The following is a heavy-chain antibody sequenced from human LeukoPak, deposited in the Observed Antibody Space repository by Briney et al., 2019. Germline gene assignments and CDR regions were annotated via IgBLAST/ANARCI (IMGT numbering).Heavy chain of an antibody. CDR1: GGSISSGGYY. J-gene: IGHJ4*02. D-gene: IGHD3-3*01. CDR2: IYYSGST. CDR3: ARVGTIFGIVQYCFDY. V-gene: IGHV4-31*03. Sequence: PSQTLSLTCTVSGGSISSGGYYWSWIRQHPGKGLEWIGYIYYSGSTYYNPSLKSRITISVDTPKNQFSLKLSSVTAADTAVYYCARVGTIFGIVQYCFDYWGQGTPVTVSS.